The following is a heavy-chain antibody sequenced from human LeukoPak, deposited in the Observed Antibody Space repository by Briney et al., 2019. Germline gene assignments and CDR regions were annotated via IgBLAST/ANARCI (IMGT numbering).Heavy chain of an antibody. CDR1: GGSISSSSYY. CDR3: ARAYPLWFGELFDY. CDR2: IYYSGST. J-gene: IGHJ4*02. V-gene: IGHV4-39*07. D-gene: IGHD3-10*01. Sequence: SETLSLTCTVSGGSISSSSYYWGWIRQPPGKGLEWIGSIYYSGSTYYNPSLKSRVTISVDTSKNQFSLKLSSVTAADTAVYYCARAYPLWFGELFDYRGQGTLVTVSS.